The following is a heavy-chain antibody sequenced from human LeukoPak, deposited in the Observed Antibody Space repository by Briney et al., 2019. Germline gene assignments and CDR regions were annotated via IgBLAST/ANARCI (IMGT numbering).Heavy chain of an antibody. D-gene: IGHD6-19*01. Sequence: LETLSLTCSVSGGSISSIIYYWGWIRLPPGKGLEWIGSIYYSGGTYYNPSLKSRVTISVDTSKNQFSLKLSSVTAADAAVYYCARGPNSGWSGTPFDYWGQGTLVTVSS. CDR3: ARGPNSGWSGTPFDY. CDR1: GGSISSIIYY. V-gene: IGHV4-39*07. J-gene: IGHJ4*02. CDR2: IYYSGGT.